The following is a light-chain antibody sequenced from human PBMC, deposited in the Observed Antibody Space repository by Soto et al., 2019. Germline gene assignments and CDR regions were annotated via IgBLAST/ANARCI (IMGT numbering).Light chain of an antibody. Sequence: DIQMTQSPSSLSASVGDRVTITCQASQDISKYLNWYQHKPGKAPKLLIYDASNLETRVPSRFSGSGSGKDFTLTISSLHPDDFATYYCQQYNSYSPTFGQGTKVDIK. CDR2: DAS. J-gene: IGKJ1*01. CDR1: QDISKY. V-gene: IGKV1-33*01. CDR3: QQYNSYSPT.